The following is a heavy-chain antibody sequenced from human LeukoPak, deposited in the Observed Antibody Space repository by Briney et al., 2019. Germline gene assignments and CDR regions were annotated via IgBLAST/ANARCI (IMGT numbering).Heavy chain of an antibody. CDR1: GFTVSSYA. Sequence: GGSLRLSCAASGFTVSSYAMHWVRQAPGKGLDWVAMISHDGSSAYYGDSVKGRFTISRDNAKNTLYLQMNSLRAEDTAVYYCAKDWGSSGWYNWFDPWGQGTLVTVSS. D-gene: IGHD6-19*01. CDR3: AKDWGSSGWYNWFDP. V-gene: IGHV3-30*18. J-gene: IGHJ5*02. CDR2: ISHDGSSA.